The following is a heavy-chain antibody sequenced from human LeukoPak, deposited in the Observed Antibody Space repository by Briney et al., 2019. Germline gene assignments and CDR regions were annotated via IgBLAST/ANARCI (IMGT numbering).Heavy chain of an antibody. V-gene: IGHV3-33*01. CDR1: GFTFSTYG. Sequence: GRSLRLSCAASGFTFSTYGMHWVRQAPGKGLEWVALIWYDGSNKYYADSVKGRFTISRDDSKNTLYLQMSSLRVEDTAVYYCARGPNGHDYWGQGTLVTVSS. CDR2: IWYDGSNK. D-gene: IGHD2-8*01. CDR3: ARGPNGHDY. J-gene: IGHJ4*02.